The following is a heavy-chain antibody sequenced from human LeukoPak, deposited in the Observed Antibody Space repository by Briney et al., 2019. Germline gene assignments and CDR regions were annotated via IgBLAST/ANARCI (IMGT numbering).Heavy chain of an antibody. CDR1: GGSISSGGYS. CDR3: ARDLTYYYDSSGPLGY. V-gene: IGHV4-30-2*01. CDR2: IYHSGST. J-gene: IGHJ4*02. D-gene: IGHD3-22*01. Sequence: SETLSLTCAVSGGSISSGGYSWSWIRQPPGKGLEWIGYIYHSGSTYYNPSLKSRVTISVDTSKNQFSLKLSSVTAADTAVYYCARDLTYYYDSSGPLGYWGQGTLVTVSS.